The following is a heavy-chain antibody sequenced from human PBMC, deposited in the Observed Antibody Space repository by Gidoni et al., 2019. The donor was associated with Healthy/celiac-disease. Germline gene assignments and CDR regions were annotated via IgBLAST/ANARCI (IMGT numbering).Heavy chain of an antibody. D-gene: IGHD2-21*02. J-gene: IGHJ4*02. CDR1: GYPFTSYG. V-gene: IGHV1-18*01. CDR2: ISAYNGNK. Sequence: QVHLVQSGAEVQKPGASVKVSCKASGYPFTSYGISWVRQATGQGLEWMGWISAYNGNKNYAQKLQGRVTMTTDKSTSTAYMELRSLRSDDTAVYYCARDSPFKGVTDPIDYWGQGTLVTVSS. CDR3: ARDSPFKGVTDPIDY.